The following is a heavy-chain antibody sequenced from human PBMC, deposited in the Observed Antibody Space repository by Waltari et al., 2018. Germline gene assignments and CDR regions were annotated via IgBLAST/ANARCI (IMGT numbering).Heavy chain of an antibody. CDR3: VKDMGTSGYDAFDV. CDR1: GFPFDDYD. D-gene: IGHD3-22*01. Sequence: EVKLVEIGGGLVQPGRSLRLSCAASGFPFDDYDRHGVRQVSGKGLEWVSGLSWNGGNLLYAESVRGRFTISRDNAKKSLFLQMTNLRPEDTAFYFCVKDMGTSGYDAFDVWGQGTKVTVS. V-gene: IGHV3-9*01. CDR2: LSWNGGNL. J-gene: IGHJ3*01.